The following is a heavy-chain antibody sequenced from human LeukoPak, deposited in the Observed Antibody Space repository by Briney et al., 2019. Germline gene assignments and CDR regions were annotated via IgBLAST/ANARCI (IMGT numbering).Heavy chain of an antibody. CDR1: GGSIGSYY. V-gene: IGHV4-59*08. CDR3: ARRVSGSLYYFDY. J-gene: IGHJ4*02. D-gene: IGHD3-10*01. Sequence: SETLSLTCTVSGGSIGSYYWSWIRQPPGKGLEWIGYIYYSGSTDYNPSLKSRVTISVDTSKNQFALKLSSVTAADTAVYYCARRVSGSLYYFDYWGQGTLVTVSS. CDR2: IYYSGST.